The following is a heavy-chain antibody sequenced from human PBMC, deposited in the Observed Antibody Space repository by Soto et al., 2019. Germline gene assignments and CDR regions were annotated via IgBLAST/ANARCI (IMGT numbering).Heavy chain of an antibody. CDR1: GGTFSSYA. V-gene: IGHV1-69*13. D-gene: IGHD2-2*01. CDR3: VYQLLGDIAYYYYAMDV. J-gene: IGHJ6*02. Sequence: GASVKVSCKASGGTFSSYAISWVRQAPVQGLEWMGGIIPIFGTANYAQKFQGRVTITADESTSTAYMELSSLRSEDTAVYYCVYQLLGDIAYYYYAMDVLCQGPTVTVSS. CDR2: IIPIFGTA.